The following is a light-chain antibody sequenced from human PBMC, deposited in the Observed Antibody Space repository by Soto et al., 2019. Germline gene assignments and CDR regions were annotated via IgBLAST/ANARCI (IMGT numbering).Light chain of an antibody. J-gene: IGLJ3*02. CDR3: QSYDSSLSGWV. Sequence: QSVLTQPPSVSGATGQRVTISCTGSSSNIGAGYDVHWYQQLPGTAPKLLIYGNSNRPSGVPDRFSGSKSGTSASLAITGLQAEDEAYYYCQSYDSSLSGWVFGGGTKVTV. CDR2: GNS. V-gene: IGLV1-40*01. CDR1: SSNIGAGYD.